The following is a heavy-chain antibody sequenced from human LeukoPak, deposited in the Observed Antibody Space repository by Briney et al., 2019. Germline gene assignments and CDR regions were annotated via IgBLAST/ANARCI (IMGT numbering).Heavy chain of an antibody. CDR1: GGSISSYF. Sequence: SETLSLTCTVSGGSISSYFWSWIRQPAGKGLEWIGRICASGNTNYNPSLKSRLTMSIDTSKNQFSLRLSSVTAADTAVYYCARGDVQQWLVLWGQGTLVTVSS. CDR3: ARGDVQQWLVL. J-gene: IGHJ4*02. CDR2: ICASGNT. V-gene: IGHV4-4*07. D-gene: IGHD6-19*01.